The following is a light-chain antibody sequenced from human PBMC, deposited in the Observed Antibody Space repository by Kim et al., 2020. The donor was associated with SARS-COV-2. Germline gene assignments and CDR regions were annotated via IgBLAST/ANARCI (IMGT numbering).Light chain of an antibody. J-gene: IGKJ5*01. V-gene: IGKV3-11*01. CDR2: DAS. Sequence: LSPGERATLSCRASQSIGRYLAWYQQKPGQAPRLLIYDASTRATGIPARFSGSGSGTDFTLTISYLEPEDFVVYYCQQRRYWPITFGQGTRLEIK. CDR1: QSIGRY. CDR3: QQRRYWPIT.